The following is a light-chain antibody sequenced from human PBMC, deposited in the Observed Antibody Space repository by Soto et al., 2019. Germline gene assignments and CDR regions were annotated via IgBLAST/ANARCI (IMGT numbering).Light chain of an antibody. CDR1: SSDIGSYNY. J-gene: IGLJ1*01. V-gene: IGLV2-14*01. CDR2: DVS. Sequence: QSVLTQPASVSGSPRQSTTISCTGTSSDIGSYNYVSWYQQHPGKAPKLMIYDVSNRPSGVSNRFSGSKSGNTASLTISGLQAADAADYFCSSFTSSMTNVFGSGTKVTVL. CDR3: SSFTSSMTNV.